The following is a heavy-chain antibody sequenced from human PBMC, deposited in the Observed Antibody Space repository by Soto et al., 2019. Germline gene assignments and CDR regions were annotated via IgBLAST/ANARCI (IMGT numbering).Heavy chain of an antibody. CDR3: ARVLYMAPKDYYGMDV. CDR1: GGSISSGGYS. J-gene: IGHJ6*02. Sequence: QLQLQESGSGLVKPSQTLSLTCAVSGGSISSGGYSWSWIRQPPGKGLEWIGYIYHSGSTYYNPSLKSRVTISVDRSKNQFSLKLSSVTAADTAVYYCARVLYMAPKDYYGMDVWGQGTTVTVSS. CDR2: IYHSGST. D-gene: IGHD3-10*01. V-gene: IGHV4-30-2*01.